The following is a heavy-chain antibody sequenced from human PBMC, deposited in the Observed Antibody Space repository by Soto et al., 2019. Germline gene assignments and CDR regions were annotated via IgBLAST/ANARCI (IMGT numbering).Heavy chain of an antibody. J-gene: IGHJ4*02. CDR3: ASRYYGDFMFDY. Sequence: SETLSLTCTVSGGSISSSSYYWGWIRQPPGKGLEWIGSIYYSGSTYYNPSLKSRVTISVDTSKNQFSLKLSSVTAADTAVYYCASRYYGDFMFDYWGQGTLVTVSS. CDR1: GGSISSSSYY. D-gene: IGHD4-17*01. CDR2: IYYSGST. V-gene: IGHV4-39*01.